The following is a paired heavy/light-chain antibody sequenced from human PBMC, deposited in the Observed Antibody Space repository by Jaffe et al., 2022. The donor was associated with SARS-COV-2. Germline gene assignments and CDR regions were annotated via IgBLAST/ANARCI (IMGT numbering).Heavy chain of an antibody. CDR3: AKGMSGSAPYNWFDP. CDR1: GIHFSVYA. J-gene: IGHJ5*02. V-gene: IGHV3-23*01. D-gene: IGHD1-26*01. Sequence: EVQLLESGGGLVQPGGSLRLSCAASGIHFSVYAMSWVRQAPGKGLEWVSAIGGSGASTFYTGSVKGRFTISRDNSKNTLYLQMNSLRAEDTALYYCAKGMSGSAPYNWFDPWGQGTLVTVSS. CDR2: IGGSGAST.
Light chain of an antibody. CDR1: SSDVGGYNY. CDR2: DVS. CDR3: CSYAGSYKVV. V-gene: IGLV2-11*01. J-gene: IGLJ2*01. Sequence: QSALTQPRSVSGSPGQSVTISCTGTSSDVGGYNYVSWYQQHPGKAPKLMIYDVSKRPSGVPDRFSGSKSGNTASLTISGLQAEDEADYYCCSYAGSYKVVFGGGTELTVL.